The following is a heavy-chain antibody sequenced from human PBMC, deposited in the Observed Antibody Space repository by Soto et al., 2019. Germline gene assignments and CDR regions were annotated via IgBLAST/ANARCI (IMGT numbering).Heavy chain of an antibody. CDR1: GSTFSDHY. V-gene: IGHV3-11*06. Sequence: SLRLSCSASGSTFSDHYMSWIRQAPGKGLEWIGYSSNSGSFTRYADSVKGRFSISRDNAKNSLYLQINSLRGDDTAIYYCVRSGDNYNLLDYWGQGTPVTVSS. D-gene: IGHD1-1*01. J-gene: IGHJ4*02. CDR3: VRSGDNYNLLDY. CDR2: SSNSGSFT.